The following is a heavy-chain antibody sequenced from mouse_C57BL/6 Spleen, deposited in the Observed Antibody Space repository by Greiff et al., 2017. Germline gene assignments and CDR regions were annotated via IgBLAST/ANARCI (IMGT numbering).Heavy chain of an antibody. CDR2: IDPATGGT. J-gene: IGHJ3*01. D-gene: IGHD4-1*01. CDR1: GSTFTDYE. V-gene: IGHV1-15*01. Sequence: QVPLQQSGAELVRPGASVTLSCKASGSTFTDYEMHWVKQTPVPGLEWIGAIDPATGGTAYNQKFKGKAILTADKSSSTAYMELRSLTSEDSAVYYCTRGEWDVKAWFAYWGQGTLVTVSA. CDR3: TRGEWDVKAWFAY.